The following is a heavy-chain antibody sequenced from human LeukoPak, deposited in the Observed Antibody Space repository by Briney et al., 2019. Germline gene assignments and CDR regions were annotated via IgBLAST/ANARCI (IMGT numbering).Heavy chain of an antibody. J-gene: IGHJ4*02. V-gene: IGHV4-39*01. CDR3: ASTLRFLPYRRFDY. CDR2: IYQSGSGSS. Sequence: AETLSLTCSVSGGSIISSNYYWGWIRQPPGKGLEWIGSIYQSGSGSSYYNPSLKSRVTISEDTSKYQFFLRLSSVIAADTAVYYCASTLRFLPYRRFDYWGQGTLVTVPS. D-gene: IGHD3-3*01. CDR1: GGSIISSNYY.